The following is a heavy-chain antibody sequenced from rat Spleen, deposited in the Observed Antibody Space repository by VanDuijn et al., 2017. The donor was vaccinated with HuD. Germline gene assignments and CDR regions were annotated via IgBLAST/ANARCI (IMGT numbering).Heavy chain of an antibody. D-gene: IGHD5-1*01. Sequence: EVQLVESGGGLVQPGRSLKLSCVASGFTFSDYYMAWVRQAPTKGLEWVAYITSSGGTTHYRDSVKGRFTISRDNAKNTLYLEMDSLRSEDMATYYCTTDLAGQPDYWGQGVMVTVSS. V-gene: IGHV5-27*01. CDR3: TTDLAGQPDY. J-gene: IGHJ2*01. CDR1: GFTFSDYY. CDR2: ITSSGGTT.